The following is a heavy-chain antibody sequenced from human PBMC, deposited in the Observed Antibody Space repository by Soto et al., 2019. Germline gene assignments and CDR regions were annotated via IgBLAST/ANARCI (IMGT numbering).Heavy chain of an antibody. CDR1: GSTFTAYG. V-gene: IGHV1-18*01. Sequence: QVQLVQSGPEVTMPGASVKVSCKTSGSTFTAYGLPWLRKAPGQRPGWLGWVGTANANTNNAEKFQGRVTLTSDRSTTTTYMELRSLRSDDTAVYYCARELNTDPTAYYSFAYWGQGTLVTVSS. D-gene: IGHD3-9*01. CDR3: ARELNTDPTAYYSFAY. CDR2: VGTANANT. J-gene: IGHJ4*02.